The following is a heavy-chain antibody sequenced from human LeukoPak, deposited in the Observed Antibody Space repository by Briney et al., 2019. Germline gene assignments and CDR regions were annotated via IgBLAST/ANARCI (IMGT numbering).Heavy chain of an antibody. Sequence: ASVKVSCKASGYTFTSYDINWVRQATGQGLEWMGWMNPNSGNTGYAQKFQGRVTMTRDMSTSTVYMELSSLRSEDTAVYYCARALANYYHDSSGTCLDPWGQGTLVTVSS. CDR2: MNPNSGNT. CDR1: GYTFTSYD. J-gene: IGHJ5*02. D-gene: IGHD3-22*01. CDR3: ARALANYYHDSSGTCLDP. V-gene: IGHV1-8*01.